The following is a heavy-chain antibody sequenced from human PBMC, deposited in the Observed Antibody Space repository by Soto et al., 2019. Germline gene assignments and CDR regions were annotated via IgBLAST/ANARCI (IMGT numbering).Heavy chain of an antibody. V-gene: IGHV1-18*01. CDR1: GYTFTSYG. CDR2: ISAYNGNT. Sequence: ASVKVSCKASGYTFTSYGISWVRQAPGQGLEWMGWISAYNGNTNYAQKLQGRVTMTTDTSTSTAYMELRSLRSEDTAVYYCAREAQARGVSISYNNWFDPWGQGTLVTVSS. D-gene: IGHD3-10*01. J-gene: IGHJ5*02. CDR3: AREAQARGVSISYNNWFDP.